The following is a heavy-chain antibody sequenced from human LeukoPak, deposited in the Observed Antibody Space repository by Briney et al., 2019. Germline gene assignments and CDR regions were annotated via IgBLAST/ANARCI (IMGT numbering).Heavy chain of an antibody. D-gene: IGHD1-14*01. CDR2: IYTSGST. V-gene: IGHV4-4*07. Sequence: SETLSLTCTVSGGSISSYYWSWIRQPAGKGLEWIGRIYTSGSTNYNPSLKSRVTMSVDTSKNQFSLKLSSVTAADTAVYYCARDPEAPTDGYYFDYWGQGTLVTVSS. CDR1: GGSISSYY. CDR3: ARDPEAPTDGYYFDY. J-gene: IGHJ4*02.